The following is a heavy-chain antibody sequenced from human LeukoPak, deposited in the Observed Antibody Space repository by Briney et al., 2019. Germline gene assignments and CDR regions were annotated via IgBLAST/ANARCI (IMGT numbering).Heavy chain of an antibody. CDR3: ASHSRIAVAGLEAFDL. J-gene: IGHJ2*01. CDR1: GGSISSSSYY. V-gene: IGHV4-39*01. D-gene: IGHD6-19*01. CDR2: IYYSGST. Sequence: SETLSLTCTVSGGSISSSSYYWGWIRQPPGKGLEWIGSIYYSGSTYYNPSLKSRVTISVDTSKNQFSLKLSSVTAADTAVYYCASHSRIAVAGLEAFDLWGRGTLVTVSS.